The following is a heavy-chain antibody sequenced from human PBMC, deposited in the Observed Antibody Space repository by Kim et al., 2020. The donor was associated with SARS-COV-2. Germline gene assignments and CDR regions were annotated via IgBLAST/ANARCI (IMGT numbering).Heavy chain of an antibody. CDR3: ARGQNEWELPDFDY. CDR2: ISYDGSNK. V-gene: IGHV3-30*04. CDR1: GFTFSSYA. Sequence: GGSLRLSCAASGFTFSSYAMHWVRQAPGKGLEWVAVISYDGSNKYYADSVKGRFTISRDNSKNTLYLQMNSLRAEDTAVYYCARGQNEWELPDFDYWGQG. J-gene: IGHJ4*02. D-gene: IGHD1-26*01.